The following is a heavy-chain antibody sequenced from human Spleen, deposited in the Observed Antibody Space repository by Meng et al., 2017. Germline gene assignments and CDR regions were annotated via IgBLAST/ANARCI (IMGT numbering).Heavy chain of an antibody. J-gene: IGHJ4*02. CDR1: GGSNRRSDYY. V-gene: IGHV4-30-4*01. CDR2: TSYSGNT. CDR3: ARGPHYYSWSGIDY. Sequence: VKLQEPGPGLVKPSKPLSLTCTVSGGSNRRSDYYWSWIRQPPGKGLEWIGYTSYSGNTYYNPSLKSRITISVDRSRNQFSLKLSSVTAADTAVYYCARGPHYYSWSGIDYWGQGALVTVSS. D-gene: IGHD3-3*01.